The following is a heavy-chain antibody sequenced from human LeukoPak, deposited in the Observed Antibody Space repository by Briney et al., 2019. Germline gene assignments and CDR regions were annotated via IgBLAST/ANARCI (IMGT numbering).Heavy chain of an antibody. CDR2: ISSSGTTI. Sequence: GGSLRLSCAASGFTFSSYEMNWVRQAPGKGLEWVSYISSSGTTINYSDSVKGRFTISGDNAKNSLYLQMNSLRAEDTAVYYCARNGLAANGYFDYWGQGTLVTDSS. CDR1: GFTFSSYE. V-gene: IGHV3-48*03. D-gene: IGHD2-8*01. J-gene: IGHJ4*02. CDR3: ARNGLAANGYFDY.